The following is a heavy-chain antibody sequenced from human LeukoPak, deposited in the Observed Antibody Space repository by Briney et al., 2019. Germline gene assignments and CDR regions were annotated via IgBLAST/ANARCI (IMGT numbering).Heavy chain of an antibody. CDR2: ISGSGGST. CDR3: AKNLGYSSGWYVDY. CDR1: GFTFSIYS. J-gene: IGHJ4*02. Sequence: AGGSLRLSCAASGFTFSIYSMSWVRQAPGKGLEWVSAISGSGGSTYYADSVKGRFTISRDNSKNTLYLQMNSLRAEDTAVYYCAKNLGYSSGWYVDYWGQGTLVTVSS. V-gene: IGHV3-23*01. D-gene: IGHD6-19*01.